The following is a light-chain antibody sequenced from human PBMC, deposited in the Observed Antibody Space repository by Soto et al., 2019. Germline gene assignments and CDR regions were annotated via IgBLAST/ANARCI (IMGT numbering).Light chain of an antibody. V-gene: IGLV2-14*03. Sequence: QSVLTQPASVSGSPGQSIPISCTGTSSDVGGNYVSWYVSWYQQHPGKVPKLIIYDDDDRPSGVSNRFSGSKSGSTASLTISGLQAEDEADYYCSSYANSRTVIFGGGTKLTVL. CDR3: SSYANSRTVI. J-gene: IGLJ2*01. CDR1: SSDVGGNYVSWY. CDR2: DDD.